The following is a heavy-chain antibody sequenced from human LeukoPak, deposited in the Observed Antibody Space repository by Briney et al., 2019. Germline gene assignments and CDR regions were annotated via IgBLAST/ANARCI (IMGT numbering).Heavy chain of an antibody. CDR1: GGSFSGYY. V-gene: IGHV4-34*01. CDR3: ARGASNGGHRDLSFDY. D-gene: IGHD4-23*01. CDR2: INHSGST. Sequence: SETLSLTCAVYGGSFSGYYWSWIRQPPGKGLEWIGEINHSGSTNYNPSLKSRVTISVDTSKNQFSLKLSSVTAADTAVYYCARGASNGGHRDLSFDYWGQGTLVTVSS. J-gene: IGHJ4*02.